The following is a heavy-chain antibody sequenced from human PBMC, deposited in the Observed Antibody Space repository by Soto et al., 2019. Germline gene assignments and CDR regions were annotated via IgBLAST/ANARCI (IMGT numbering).Heavy chain of an antibody. D-gene: IGHD1-26*01. V-gene: IGHV3-48*02. CDR2: ISSSSTI. CDR3: AREGSVYSGSYYPYFQH. Sequence: GGSLRLSCAASGFTFSSYSMNWVRQAPGKGLEWVSYISSSSTIYYADSVKGRFTISRDNAKNSLYLQMNSLRDEDTAVYYCAREGSVYSGSYYPYFQHWGQGTLVTVSS. J-gene: IGHJ1*01. CDR1: GFTFSSYS.